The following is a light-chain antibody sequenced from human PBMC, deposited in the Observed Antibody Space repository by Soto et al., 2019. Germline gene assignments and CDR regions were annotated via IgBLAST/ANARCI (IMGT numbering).Light chain of an antibody. Sequence: HSVLTQPPSVSGSPGQSVTISCTGTSTDFVSYNRVSWYQQPPGTAPKLMIYEVSKRPSGVPDRFSGSKSGNTASLTISGLQAADEADYYCSLYTSENAYVFGTGTQLTVL. CDR1: STDFVSYNR. CDR2: EVS. J-gene: IGLJ1*01. CDR3: SLYTSENAYV. V-gene: IGLV2-18*01.